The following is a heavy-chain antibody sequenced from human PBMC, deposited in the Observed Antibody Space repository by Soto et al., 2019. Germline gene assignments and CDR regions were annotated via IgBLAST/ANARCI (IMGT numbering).Heavy chain of an antibody. J-gene: IGHJ4*02. CDR3: ARGARNYYYFDY. V-gene: IGHV3-74*01. Sequence: EVQLVESGGGLVQPGGSLRLSCAASGCILSDYWIHWVRQAPGKGLVWVSRIKSDESTTNYADSVWGRLTISRDNAKNTVYLQMNSLRAEDTAVYYCARGARNYYYFDYWGQGTLVTVSS. CDR1: GCILSDYW. CDR2: IKSDESTT. D-gene: IGHD3-10*01.